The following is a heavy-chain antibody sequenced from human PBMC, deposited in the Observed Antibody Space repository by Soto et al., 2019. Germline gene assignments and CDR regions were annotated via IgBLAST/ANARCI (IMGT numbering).Heavy chain of an antibody. CDR1: GYTFTGYF. CDR2: IKPNSGGT. CDR3: AREITDYYDSSPNCFDP. D-gene: IGHD3-22*01. V-gene: IGHV1-2*02. Sequence: ASVKVSCKASGYTFTGYFVHWVRQAPGQGLECMGWIKPNSGGTNFEQKFQGRVTMTRDSSITSAYMELSRLRSDDTAVYYCAREITDYYDSSPNCFDPWGQGTLVTVSS. J-gene: IGHJ5*02.